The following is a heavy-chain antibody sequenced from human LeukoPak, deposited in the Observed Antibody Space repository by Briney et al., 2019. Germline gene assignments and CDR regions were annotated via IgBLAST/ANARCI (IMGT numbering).Heavy chain of an antibody. Sequence: GGSLRLSCAASGFIFSSYAMSWVRQAPGKGLEWVSGNSGGGGSTDYADAVKGRFTISRDNSKNTLYLQMNSLRAEDTAVYYCARIPAYSSYGRGYYYYGMDVWGQGTTVTVSS. CDR2: NSGGGGST. D-gene: IGHD6-6*01. V-gene: IGHV3-23*01. CDR1: GFIFSSYA. J-gene: IGHJ6*02. CDR3: ARIPAYSSYGRGYYYYGMDV.